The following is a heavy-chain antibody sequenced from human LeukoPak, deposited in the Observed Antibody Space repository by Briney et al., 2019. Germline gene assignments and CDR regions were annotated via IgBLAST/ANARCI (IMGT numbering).Heavy chain of an antibody. CDR2: INPNSGGT. V-gene: IGHV1-2*04. J-gene: IGHJ4*02. CDR1: GYTFTGYY. CDR3: ARGHTGIAAARHRYLDS. Sequence: GASVKLSCKASGYTFTGYYMHWGRQAPGQGLEWMGWINPNSGGTNYAQKFQGWVTMTRDTSISTAYMELSRLRSDATAVSYCARGHTGIAAARHRYLDSWGQGTLVTVPS. D-gene: IGHD6-13*01.